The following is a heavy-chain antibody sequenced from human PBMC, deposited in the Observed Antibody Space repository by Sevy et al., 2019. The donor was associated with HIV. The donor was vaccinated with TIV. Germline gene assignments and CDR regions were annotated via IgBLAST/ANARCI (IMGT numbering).Heavy chain of an antibody. Sequence: GGSLRLSCVASGFTLRSYWMLWVRQAPGKGLKWVANINHDGSTTYYADSVRGRFAISRDNARNSLFLRMDHLRAEDTALYYCVRAMASADSFWGHGTLVTVSS. D-gene: IGHD6-13*01. V-gene: IGHV3-7*01. CDR2: INHDGSTT. J-gene: IGHJ4*01. CDR1: GFTLRSYW. CDR3: VRAMASADSF.